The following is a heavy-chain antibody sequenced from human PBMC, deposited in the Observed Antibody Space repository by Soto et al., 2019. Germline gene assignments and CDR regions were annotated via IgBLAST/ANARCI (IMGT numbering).Heavy chain of an antibody. J-gene: IGHJ4*02. CDR3: ARITRCDGDYPFAY. CDR2: IYPGDSDT. Sequence: EVQLVQSGAEVKEPGESLKISCKGSGYSFTNYWIGWVRQMPGKGLGWMGIIYPGDSDTRYSPSFQGQVTISADKSISPAYIQWSSLQASDTAIYYCARITRCDGDYPFAYWGQGTLVTVSS. D-gene: IGHD4-17*01. CDR1: GYSFTNYW. V-gene: IGHV5-51*03.